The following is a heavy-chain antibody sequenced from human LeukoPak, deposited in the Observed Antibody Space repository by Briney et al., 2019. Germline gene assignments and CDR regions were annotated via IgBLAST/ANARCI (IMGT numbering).Heavy chain of an antibody. Sequence: GGSLRLSCAASGFTFSSYALSWVRQAPGKGLEWVSAISGSGGSTYYADSVKGRFTISRDNSKNTLYLQMNSLRAEDTAVYYCASEIAAAGVFDYWGQGTLVTVSS. CDR2: ISGSGGST. CDR1: GFTFSSYA. D-gene: IGHD6-13*01. V-gene: IGHV3-23*01. CDR3: ASEIAAAGVFDY. J-gene: IGHJ4*02.